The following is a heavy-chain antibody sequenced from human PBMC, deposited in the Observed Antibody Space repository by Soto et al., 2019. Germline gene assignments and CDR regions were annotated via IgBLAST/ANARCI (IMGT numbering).Heavy chain of an antibody. V-gene: IGHV3-30-3*01. J-gene: IGHJ6*02. D-gene: IGHD6-19*01. CDR3: ARDLLAVDGTGYYYYYYGLDV. Sequence: QVQLVESGGGVVQPGRSLRLSCAASGFTFSSYAMHWVRQAPGKGLEWVAVISYDGSNKYYADSVKGRFTISRDNSKNTLYLQMNSLRAEDTAVYYCARDLLAVDGTGYYYYYYGLDVWGQGTTVTVSS. CDR2: ISYDGSNK. CDR1: GFTFSSYA.